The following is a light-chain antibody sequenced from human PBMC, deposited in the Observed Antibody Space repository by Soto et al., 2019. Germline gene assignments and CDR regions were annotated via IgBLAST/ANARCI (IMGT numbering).Light chain of an antibody. CDR1: QSVSSSY. CDR2: GAS. Sequence: EIVLTQSPGTLSLSPGERATLSCRASQSVSSSYLAWYQQKPGQAPRLLMYGASSRATGIPDRFSGSGSGTDSTLTISRLEPEDITVYYCQQYGSSPKLTFGGGTKVEIK. J-gene: IGKJ4*01. V-gene: IGKV3-20*01. CDR3: QQYGSSPKLT.